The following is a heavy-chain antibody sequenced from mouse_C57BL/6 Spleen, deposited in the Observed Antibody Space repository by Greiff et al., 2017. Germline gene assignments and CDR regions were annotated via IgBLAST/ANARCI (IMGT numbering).Heavy chain of an antibody. CDR1: GFSLSTSGMG. CDR3: ARDYYGSSYLWYFDV. J-gene: IGHJ1*03. CDR2: IYWDDDK. Sequence: VKLMESGPGILQSSQTLSLTCSFSGFSLSTSGMGVSWIRQPSGKGLEWLAHIYWDDDKRYNPSLKSRLTISKDTSRNQVFLKITSVDTADTATYYCARDYYGSSYLWYFDVWGTGTTVTVSS. D-gene: IGHD1-1*01. V-gene: IGHV8-12*01.